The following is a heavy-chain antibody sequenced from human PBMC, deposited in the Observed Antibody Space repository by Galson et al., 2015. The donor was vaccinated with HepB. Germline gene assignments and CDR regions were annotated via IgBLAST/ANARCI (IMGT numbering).Heavy chain of an antibody. CDR1: GFTFDDYA. CDR2: ISWNSGSI. Sequence: SLRLSCADSGFTFDDYAMHWVRQAPGKGLEWVSGISWNSGSIGYADSVKGRFTISRDNAKNSLYLQMNSLRAEDTALYYCAKGSDSSGYYYLPTEYFDYWGQGTLVTVSS. V-gene: IGHV3-9*01. J-gene: IGHJ4*02. D-gene: IGHD3-22*01. CDR3: AKGSDSSGYYYLPTEYFDY.